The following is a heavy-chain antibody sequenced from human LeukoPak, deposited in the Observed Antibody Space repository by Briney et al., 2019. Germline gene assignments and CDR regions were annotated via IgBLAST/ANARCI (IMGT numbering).Heavy chain of an antibody. J-gene: IGHJ5*02. D-gene: IGHD6-13*01. CDR1: GGSFSGYY. V-gene: IGHV4-34*01. CDR3: ARGRIAAAGISRDWFDP. CDR2: INHSGST. Sequence: SETLSLTCAVYGGSFSGYYWSWIRQPPGKGLEWIGEINHSGSTNYNPSLKSRVTISVDTSKNQFSLKLSSVTAGETAVYYCARGRIAAAGISRDWFDPWGQGTLVTVSS.